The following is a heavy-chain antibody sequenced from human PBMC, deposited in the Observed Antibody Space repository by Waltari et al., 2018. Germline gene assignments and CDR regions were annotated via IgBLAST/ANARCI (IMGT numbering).Heavy chain of an antibody. D-gene: IGHD1-1*01. CDR1: GFTFSSYS. Sequence: EVQLVESGGGLVKPGGSLRLSCAASGFTFSSYSMNWVRQAPGKGLEWVSSISSSSSYRYYADSVKGRFTISRDNAKNSLYLQMNSLRAEDTAVYYCARDFPTGTSFDYWGQGTLVTVSS. V-gene: IGHV3-21*01. CDR2: ISSSSSYR. CDR3: ARDFPTGTSFDY. J-gene: IGHJ4*02.